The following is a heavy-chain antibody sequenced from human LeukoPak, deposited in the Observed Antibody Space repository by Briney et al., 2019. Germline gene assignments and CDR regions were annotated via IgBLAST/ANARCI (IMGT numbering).Heavy chain of an antibody. V-gene: IGHV1-2*02. CDR3: ARLVTTVIAYFDY. Sequence: ASVKVSCKASGYTFTGYYMHWVRQAPGQGLEWMGWINPNSGGTNYAQKFQGRVTMTRDTSISTAYMELSRLRFDDTAVYYCARLVTTVIAYFDYWGQGTLVTVSS. CDR2: INPNSGGT. D-gene: IGHD4-17*01. J-gene: IGHJ4*02. CDR1: GYTFTGYY.